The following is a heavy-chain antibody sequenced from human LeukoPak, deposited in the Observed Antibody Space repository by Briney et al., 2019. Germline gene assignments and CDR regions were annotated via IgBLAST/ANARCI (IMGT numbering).Heavy chain of an antibody. J-gene: IGHJ5*02. D-gene: IGHD3-22*01. CDR3: AGLARDSGGYYKVRNNWFDP. CDR1: GGTFSSYA. Sequence: SVKVSCKASGGTFSSYAISWVRQAPGQGLEWMGRIIPIFGTANYAQKFQGRVTITTDESTSTTYMELSSLRSEDTAVYYCAGLARDSGGYYKVRNNWFDPWGQGTLVTVSS. CDR2: IIPIFGTA. V-gene: IGHV1-69*05.